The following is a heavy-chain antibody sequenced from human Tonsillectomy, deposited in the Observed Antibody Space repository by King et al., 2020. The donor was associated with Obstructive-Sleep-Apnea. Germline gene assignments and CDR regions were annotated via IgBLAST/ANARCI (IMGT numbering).Heavy chain of an antibody. CDR3: ASLTTVIDGDY. CDR2: ISKDGRNT. J-gene: IGHJ4*02. Sequence: VQLVESGGGVVQPGRSLRLSCAASGFTFNTFAMHWVRQPPGKGLEWVALISKDGRNTYHADSVKGRFTISRDNSRNTLFLQLNSLRGDDTGQYFCASLTTVIDGDYWGQGTLVTVSS. CDR1: GFTFNTFA. D-gene: IGHD4-17*01. V-gene: IGHV3-30*14.